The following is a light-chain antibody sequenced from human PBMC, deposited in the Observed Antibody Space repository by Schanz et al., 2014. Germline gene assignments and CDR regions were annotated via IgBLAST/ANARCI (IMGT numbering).Light chain of an antibody. CDR2: EVT. Sequence: QSALTQPPSVSGSPGQSVTISCTGTSNDIDTGNSVSWYQQPPGAAPNLIIYEVTNRPSGVPDRFSGSKSGNTASLTVSGLQAEDEADYYCNSYGGSNNLVFGGGTKLTV. J-gene: IGLJ2*01. V-gene: IGLV2-18*02. CDR1: SNDIDTGNS. CDR3: NSYGGSNNLV.